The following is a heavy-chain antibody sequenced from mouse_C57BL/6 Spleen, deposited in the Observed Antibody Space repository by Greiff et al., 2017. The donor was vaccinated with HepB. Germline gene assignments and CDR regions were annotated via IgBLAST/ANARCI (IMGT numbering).Heavy chain of an antibody. CDR2: ISDGGSYT. CDR1: GFTFSSYA. Sequence: EVQRVESGGGLVKPGGSLKLSCAASGFTFSSYAMSWVRQTPEKRLEWVATISDGGSYTYYPDNVKGRFTIARDNAKNNLYLQMSHLKSEDTAMYYCARDNYGSSYVWFAYWGQGTLVTVSA. D-gene: IGHD1-1*01. CDR3: ARDNYGSSYVWFAY. J-gene: IGHJ3*01. V-gene: IGHV5-4*01.